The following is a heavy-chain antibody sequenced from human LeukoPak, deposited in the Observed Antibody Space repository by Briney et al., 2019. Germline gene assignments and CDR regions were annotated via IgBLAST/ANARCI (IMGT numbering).Heavy chain of an antibody. CDR3: TTDEGYMVRDYFDY. J-gene: IGHJ4*02. Sequence: PGGSLRLSCAASGFTFSSYAMHWVRQAPGKGLEWVAVISYDGSNKYYADSVKGRFTISRDNSKNTLYLQMNSLKTEDTAVYYCTTDEGYMVRDYFDYWGQGTLVTVSS. V-gene: IGHV3-30-3*01. CDR2: ISYDGSNK. CDR1: GFTFSSYA. D-gene: IGHD3-10*01.